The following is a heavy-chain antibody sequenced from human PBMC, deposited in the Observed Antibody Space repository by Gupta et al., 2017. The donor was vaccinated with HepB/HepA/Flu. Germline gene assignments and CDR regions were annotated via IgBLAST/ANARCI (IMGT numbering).Heavy chain of an antibody. Sequence: QIPLVPSGPAVTQPGASLKISCKTSGYNFHAYGISWVRQGPGQGPEGMAWMSTKNGNTREEDNLRGEVKVGVDPATETVYMELRGRTSDDTATDSWSREVGDIYDGAKTRGSDDWGQGTRVTVSS. CDR2: MSTKNGNT. CDR1: GYNFHAYG. J-gene: IGHJ6*02. V-gene: IGHV1-18*01. D-gene: IGHD3-16*01. CDR3: SREVGDIYDGAKTRGSDD.